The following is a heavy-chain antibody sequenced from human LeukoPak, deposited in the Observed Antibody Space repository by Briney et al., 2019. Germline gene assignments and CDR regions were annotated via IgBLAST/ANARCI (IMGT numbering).Heavy chain of an antibody. D-gene: IGHD6-19*01. J-gene: IGHJ4*02. CDR2: IYYSGST. CDR1: GGSISSSSYY. Sequence: SETLSLTCTVSGGSISSSSYYWGWIRQPPGNGLEWIGSIYYSGSTYYNPSLKSRVTISVDTSKNQFSLKLSSVTAADTAVYYCARPYSSGARVDYWGQGTLVTVSS. V-gene: IGHV4-39*01. CDR3: ARPYSSGARVDY.